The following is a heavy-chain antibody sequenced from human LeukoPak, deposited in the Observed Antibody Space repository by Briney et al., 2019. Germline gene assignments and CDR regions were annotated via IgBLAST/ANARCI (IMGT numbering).Heavy chain of an antibody. CDR3: ARDYWSGKNAFDI. D-gene: IGHD3-3*01. CDR1: GGTFSSYA. Sequence: GASVKVSCKASGGTFSSYAISWVRQAPGQGLEWMGGIIPIFGTANYAQKFQGRVTITADESTSTAYMELSSLRSEDTAVYYCARDYWSGKNAFDIWGQGTMVTVSS. V-gene: IGHV1-69*13. J-gene: IGHJ3*02. CDR2: IIPIFGTA.